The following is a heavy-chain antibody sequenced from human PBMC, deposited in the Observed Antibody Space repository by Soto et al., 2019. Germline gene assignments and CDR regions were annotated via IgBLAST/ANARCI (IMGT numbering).Heavy chain of an antibody. CDR1: GFTFSSYA. Sequence: GGSLRLSCAASGFTFSSYAMHWVRQAPGKGLEWVAVISYDGSNKYYADSVKRRFTISRDNSKNTLYLQMNSLRAEDTAVYYCARAKKTGTFDYWGQGTLVTVSS. CDR3: ARAKKTGTFDY. J-gene: IGHJ4*02. D-gene: IGHD1-1*01. V-gene: IGHV3-30-3*01. CDR2: ISYDGSNK.